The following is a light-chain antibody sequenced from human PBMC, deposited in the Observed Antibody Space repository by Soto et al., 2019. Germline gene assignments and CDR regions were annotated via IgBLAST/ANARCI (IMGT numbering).Light chain of an antibody. CDR3: SSYAGSNNLV. CDR2: EVS. Sequence: QSALTQPPSASGSPGQSVTISCTGTSSDVGGYNYVSWYQQHPGKAPKLMIYEVSKRPSGVPDRFSGSKSGNTASLPVSGLQAEEEADYYFSSYAGSNNLVFGGGTKLTVL. V-gene: IGLV2-8*01. CDR1: SSDVGGYNY. J-gene: IGLJ2*01.